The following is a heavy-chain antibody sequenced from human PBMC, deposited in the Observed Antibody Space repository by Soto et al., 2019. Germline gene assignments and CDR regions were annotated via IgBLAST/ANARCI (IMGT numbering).Heavy chain of an antibody. D-gene: IGHD2-15*01. Sequence: SETLSLTCAVYGGSFSGYYWSWIRQPPGKGLEWIGEINHSGSTNYNPSLKSRVTISVDTSKNQFSLKLSSVTAADTAVYYCARADLGGPAEYCSGGSCYRDRRLLRYFQHWGQGTLVTVSS. CDR3: ARADLGGPAEYCSGGSCYRDRRLLRYFQH. V-gene: IGHV4-34*01. CDR2: INHSGST. CDR1: GGSFSGYY. J-gene: IGHJ1*01.